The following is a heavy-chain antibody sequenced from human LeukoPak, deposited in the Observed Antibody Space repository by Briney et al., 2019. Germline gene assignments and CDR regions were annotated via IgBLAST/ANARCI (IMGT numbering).Heavy chain of an antibody. Sequence: SETLSLTCTVSGGSIRSSYYYWGWIRQPPGKGLEWIGSIYDSGSAYYNPSLKSRVTISVDTSKNQFSLKLSSVTAADTAVYYCASPGYSRGNWHFDYWGQGTLVTVSS. V-gene: IGHV4-39*01. D-gene: IGHD6-13*01. CDR2: IYDSGSA. CDR1: GGSIRSSYYY. J-gene: IGHJ4*02. CDR3: ASPGYSRGNWHFDY.